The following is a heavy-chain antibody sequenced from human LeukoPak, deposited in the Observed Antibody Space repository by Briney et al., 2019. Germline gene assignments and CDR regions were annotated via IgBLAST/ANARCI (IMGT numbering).Heavy chain of an antibody. D-gene: IGHD5-18*01. CDR1: GFTFSSYS. Sequence: PGGSLRLSCAASGFTFSSYSMNWVRQAPGKGLEWVSSISSSSSYIYYADSVKGRLTISRDNAKNSLYLQMNSLRAEDTAVYYCARDTAMVRDFDYWGQGTLVTVSS. V-gene: IGHV3-21*01. J-gene: IGHJ4*02. CDR2: ISSSSSYI. CDR3: ARDTAMVRDFDY.